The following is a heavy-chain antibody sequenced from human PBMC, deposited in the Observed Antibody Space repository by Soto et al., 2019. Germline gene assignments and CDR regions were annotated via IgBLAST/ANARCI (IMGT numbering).Heavy chain of an antibody. D-gene: IGHD6-13*01. CDR3: ARDSDRSSWPSSMDV. CDR2: IWYDGSNK. Sequence: QVQVVESGGGVVQPGRSLRLSCATSGFTFSNYGMHWVRQAPGKGLEWVAVIWYDGSNKYYADSVKGRFTISRDNSRNTLYLQMNRLRAEDTALYYCARDSDRSSWPSSMDVWGQGTTVTVSS. CDR1: GFTFSNYG. J-gene: IGHJ6*02. V-gene: IGHV3-33*01.